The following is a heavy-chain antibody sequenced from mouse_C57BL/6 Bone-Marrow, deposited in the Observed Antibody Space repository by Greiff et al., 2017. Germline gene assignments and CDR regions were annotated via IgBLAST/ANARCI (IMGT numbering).Heavy chain of an antibody. CDR2: IHPNSGST. V-gene: IGHV1-64*01. CDR3: ARSRYVGYFDV. D-gene: IGHD1-1*01. CDR1: GYTFTSYW. J-gene: IGHJ1*03. Sequence: QVQLQQPGAELVKPGASVKLSCKASGYTFTSYWMHWVKQRPGQGLEWIGMIHPNSGSTNYNEKFKSKATLTVDKSSSTAYMQLSSLTSEDSAVYYCARSRYVGYFDVWGTGTTVTVSS.